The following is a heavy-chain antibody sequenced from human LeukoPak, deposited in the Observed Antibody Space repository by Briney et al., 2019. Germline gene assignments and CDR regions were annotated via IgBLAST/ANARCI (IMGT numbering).Heavy chain of an antibody. CDR1: GGSISSSSYY. Sequence: PSETLSLTCTVSGGSISSSSYYWGWISQPPVKGLEWIGSIYYSGSTYYNPSLKSRVTISVDTSKNQFSLKLSSVTAADTAVYYCARDHLANLASRLFDPWGQGSLVTVSS. D-gene: IGHD3-3*01. J-gene: IGHJ5*02. V-gene: IGHV4-39*02. CDR2: IYYSGST. CDR3: ARDHLANLASRLFDP.